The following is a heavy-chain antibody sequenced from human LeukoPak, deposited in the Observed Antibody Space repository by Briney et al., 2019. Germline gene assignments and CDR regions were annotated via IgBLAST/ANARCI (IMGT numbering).Heavy chain of an antibody. D-gene: IGHD3-10*01. CDR3: ARGNEYDSFGERTGGLDY. Sequence: PSETLSLTCAVYGGSFSGYYWSWIRQPPGKGLEWIGEINNSGSTNYNPSLKSRVTLSVDTSKTPFSPKLSSVTAADTAVYYCARGNEYDSFGERTGGLDYWGQGTLVTVSS. J-gene: IGHJ4*02. CDR1: GGSFSGYY. CDR2: INNSGST. V-gene: IGHV4-34*01.